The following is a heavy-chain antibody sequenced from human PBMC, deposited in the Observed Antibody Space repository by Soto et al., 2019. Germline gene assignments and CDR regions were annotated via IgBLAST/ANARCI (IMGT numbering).Heavy chain of an antibody. Sequence: QVQLQESGPGLVKASETLSLTCTVSGASISSYYWSWIRQPPGKGLEWIGYIYHSGRTNHNPSLKSRVTISVDTSKNQFSLRLTSVTPADTAVYYCAREHNWNYDYWGQGTLVTVSS. V-gene: IGHV4-59*01. CDR2: IYHSGRT. CDR1: GASISSYY. CDR3: AREHNWNYDY. J-gene: IGHJ4*02. D-gene: IGHD1-7*01.